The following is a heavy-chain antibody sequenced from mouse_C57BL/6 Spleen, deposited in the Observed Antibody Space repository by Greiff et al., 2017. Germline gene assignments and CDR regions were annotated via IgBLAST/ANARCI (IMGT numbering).Heavy chain of an antibody. V-gene: IGHV14-4*01. J-gene: IGHJ2*01. Sequence: VQLQQSGAELVRPGASVKLSCTASGFNIKDDYMHWVKQRPEQGLEWIGWIDPENGDTEYASKFQGKAAITADTSSNTAYLQLSSLTSEDTAVXYCTGLFYYYGSSFYYFDYWGQGTTLTVSS. CDR2: IDPENGDT. CDR1: GFNIKDDY. D-gene: IGHD1-1*01. CDR3: TGLFYYYGSSFYYFDY.